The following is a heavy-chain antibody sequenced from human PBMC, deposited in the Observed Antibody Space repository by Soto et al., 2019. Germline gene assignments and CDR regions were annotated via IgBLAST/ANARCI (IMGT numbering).Heavy chain of an antibody. V-gene: IGHV1-46*01. D-gene: IGHD3-3*01. CDR3: ASTSPYYDFWSGYYLTY. CDR2: INPSGGST. J-gene: IGHJ4*01. CDR1: GYTFTSYY. Sequence: ASVKVSCKASGYTFTSYYMHWVRQAPGQGLEWMEIINPSGGSTSNAQKNKGRVTITRDKSTSTVKMKKSNLRSEDTAVYYCASTSPYYDFWSGYYLTYWGQ.